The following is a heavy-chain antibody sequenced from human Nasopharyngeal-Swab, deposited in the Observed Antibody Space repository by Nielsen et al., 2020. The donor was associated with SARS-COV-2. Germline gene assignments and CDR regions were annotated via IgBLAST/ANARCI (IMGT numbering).Heavy chain of an antibody. CDR2: IRQDESEK. CDR1: GFTFSTYW. J-gene: IGHJ4*02. Sequence: GESLKISCEASGFTFSTYWMSWVRQAPGKGLEWVANIRQDESEKYYVDSVKGRFTISRDNAKNSLFLQMNSLRVADTAVYYCARLLEVGGTPLDYWGQRTLVSVSS. D-gene: IGHD6-19*01. V-gene: IGHV3-7*01. CDR3: ARLLEVGGTPLDY.